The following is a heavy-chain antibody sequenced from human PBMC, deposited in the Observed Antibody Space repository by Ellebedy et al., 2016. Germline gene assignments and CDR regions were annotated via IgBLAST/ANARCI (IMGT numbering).Heavy chain of an antibody. CDR2: ISWNSAAI. V-gene: IGHV3-9*01. CDR1: GFTFDYYA. Sequence: SLKISXATSGFTFDYYASHWVRQVPGKGLEWVSGISWNSAAIGYGEAVKGRFTISRDSAKNYLYLQMNSLRPEDTAFYYCAKGTMDYFYHWGQGTLVTVSS. D-gene: IGHD4/OR15-4a*01. J-gene: IGHJ4*02. CDR3: AKGTMDYFYH.